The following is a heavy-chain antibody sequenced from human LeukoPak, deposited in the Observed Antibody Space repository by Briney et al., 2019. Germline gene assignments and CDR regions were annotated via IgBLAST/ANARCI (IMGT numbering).Heavy chain of an antibody. Sequence: GGSLRLSCAASGFTFSTYWMTWVRQAPGKGLEWVANIKQDGNEKYYVDSVKGRFTISRDKAKNSLYLQMNSLRAEDTAVYYCARVGYDILTGYYGGYYFDYWGQGTLVTVSS. J-gene: IGHJ4*02. CDR2: IKQDGNEK. CDR1: GFTFSTYW. D-gene: IGHD3-9*01. V-gene: IGHV3-7*03. CDR3: ARVGYDILTGYYGGYYFDY.